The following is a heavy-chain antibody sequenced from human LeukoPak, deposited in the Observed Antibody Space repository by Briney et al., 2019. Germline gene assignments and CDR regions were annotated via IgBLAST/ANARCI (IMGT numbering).Heavy chain of an antibody. CDR1: GGSISSYY. V-gene: IGHV4-59*08. CDR2: IYYSART. CDR3: ARSSLMVGATLFDY. D-gene: IGHD1-26*01. Sequence: SETLSLTCTVSGGSISSYYWSWIRQPPGKGREWVGYIYYSARTTYSPSLKCRVSISLDTSTNQFSLKLSSVTAADTAVYYCARSSLMVGATLFDYWGRGTLVTVSS. J-gene: IGHJ4*02.